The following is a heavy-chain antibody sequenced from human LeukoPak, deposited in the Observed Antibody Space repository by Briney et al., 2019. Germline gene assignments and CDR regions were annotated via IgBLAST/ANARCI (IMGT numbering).Heavy chain of an antibody. D-gene: IGHD4-17*01. CDR3: ARMGYGDQTPVPFDY. V-gene: IGHV1-18*01. CDR2: ISAYNGNT. Sequence: ASVKVSCKASGYTFTSYGISWVRQAPGQGLEWMGWISAYNGNTNYAQKLQGRVTMTTDTSTSTVYMELSSLRSEDTAVYYCARMGYGDQTPVPFDYWGQGTLVTVSS. J-gene: IGHJ4*02. CDR1: GYTFTSYG.